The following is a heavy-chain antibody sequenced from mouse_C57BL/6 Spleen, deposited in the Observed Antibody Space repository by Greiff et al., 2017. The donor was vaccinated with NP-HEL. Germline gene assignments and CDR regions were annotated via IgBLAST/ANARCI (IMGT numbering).Heavy chain of an antibody. CDR2: IYPGDGDT. V-gene: IGHV1-82*01. J-gene: IGHJ2*01. Sequence: VQLVESGPELVKPGASVKISCKASGYAFSSSWMNWVKQRPGKGLEWIGRIYPGDGDTNYNGKFKGKATLTADKSSSTAYMQLSSLTSEDSAVYFCAREGGYYYGSRGDYWGQGNTLTVSS. CDR1: GYAFSSSW. D-gene: IGHD1-1*01. CDR3: AREGGYYYGSRGDY.